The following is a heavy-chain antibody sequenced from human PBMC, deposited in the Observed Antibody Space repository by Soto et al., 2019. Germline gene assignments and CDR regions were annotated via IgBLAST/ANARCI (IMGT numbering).Heavy chain of an antibody. CDR3: ARGIPGHYGFDV. J-gene: IGHJ3*01. CDR1: GFIFSNYW. Sequence: EGQLVESGGGLVQPGGSLRLYCAASGFIFSNYWIHWVRQVPGKGLVWVSRIKYDGINTNYADSVKGRFTISRDNAGNTVYLQMNSLRTDDTAVYYCARGIPGHYGFDVWGQGTMVTVSS. CDR2: IKYDGINT. D-gene: IGHD1-20*01. V-gene: IGHV3-74*01.